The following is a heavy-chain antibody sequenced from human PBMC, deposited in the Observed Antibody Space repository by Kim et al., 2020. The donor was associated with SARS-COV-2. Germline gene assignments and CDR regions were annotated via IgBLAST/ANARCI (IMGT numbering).Heavy chain of an antibody. CDR1: GGSISSSSYY. V-gene: IGHV4-39*01. Sequence: SETLSLTCTVSGGSISSSSYYWGWIRQPPGKGLEWIGSIYYSGSTYYNPSLKSRVTISVDTSKNQFSLKLSSVTAADTAVYYCARLAVAGYYYYYGMDVWGQGTTVTVSS. CDR3: ARLAVAGYYYYYGMDV. CDR2: IYYSGST. D-gene: IGHD6-19*01. J-gene: IGHJ6*02.